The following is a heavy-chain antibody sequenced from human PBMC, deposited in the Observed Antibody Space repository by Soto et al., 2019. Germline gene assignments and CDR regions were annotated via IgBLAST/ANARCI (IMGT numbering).Heavy chain of an antibody. CDR2: IYYSGST. D-gene: IGHD3-3*01. CDR3: ARVLFGRGNWFDP. Sequence: QVQLQESGPGLVKPSETLSLTCTVSGGSISSYYWSWIRQPPGKGLEWIGYIYYSGSTNYNPSLKSRVTISVDTSKNQCSLKLNSVTAADTAVYYCARVLFGRGNWFDPWGQGTLVTVSS. V-gene: IGHV4-59*01. CDR1: GGSISSYY. J-gene: IGHJ5*02.